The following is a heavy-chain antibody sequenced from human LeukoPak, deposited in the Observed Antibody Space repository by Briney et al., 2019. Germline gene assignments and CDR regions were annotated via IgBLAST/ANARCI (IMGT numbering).Heavy chain of an antibody. CDR2: MNPNSGNT. D-gene: IGHD2-21*01. Sequence: ASVKVSCKASGGTFSSYAISWVRQAPGQGLEWMGWMNPNSGNTGYAQKFQGRVTMTRNTSISTAYMELSSLRSEDTAVYYCARGRPAGDIDYWGQGTLVTVSS. CDR1: GGTFSSYA. V-gene: IGHV1-8*02. CDR3: ARGRPAGDIDY. J-gene: IGHJ4*02.